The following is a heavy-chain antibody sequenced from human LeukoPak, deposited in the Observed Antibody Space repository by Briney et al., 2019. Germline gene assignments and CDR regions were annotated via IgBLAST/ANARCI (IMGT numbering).Heavy chain of an antibody. CDR1: GGSISSSSYY. D-gene: IGHD3-22*01. CDR3: VRNTMIVLGAFDI. V-gene: IGHV4-39*07. CDR2: INHSGST. Sequence: SETLSLTCTVSGGSISSSSYYWGWIRQPPGKGLEWIGEINHSGSTNYNPSLRSRVTISVDTSKNQFSLKLSSVTAADTAVYYCVRNTMIVLGAFDIWGQGTMVTVSS. J-gene: IGHJ3*02.